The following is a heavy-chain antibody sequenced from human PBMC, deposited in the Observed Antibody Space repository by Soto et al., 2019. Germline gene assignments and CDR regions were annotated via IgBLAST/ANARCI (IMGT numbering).Heavy chain of an antibody. D-gene: IGHD3-9*01. CDR3: AKDRGLWLVLDS. CDR2: ISGSGGST. J-gene: IGHJ4*02. Sequence: GSLRLSCAASGFTFSSYAMSWVRQAPGKGLEWVSTISGSGGSTYYADSVKGRFTISRDSSKSTLYLLLNSLRAEDTAVYYCAKDRGLWLVLDSWGQGALVTVSS. CDR1: GFTFSSYA. V-gene: IGHV3-23*01.